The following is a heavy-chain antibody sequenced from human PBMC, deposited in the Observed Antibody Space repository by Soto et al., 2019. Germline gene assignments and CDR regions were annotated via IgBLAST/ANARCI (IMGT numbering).Heavy chain of an antibody. CDR3: ARVYYYGSGSYNYYYYGFDV. D-gene: IGHD3-10*01. V-gene: IGHV4-34*01. CDR1: GGSFSGYY. J-gene: IGHJ6*02. Sequence: SETLSLTCSVYGGSFSGYYWSWIRQPPGKGLEWIGEINHSGSTNYNPSLKSRVTISVDTSKNQFSLKLSSVTAADTAVYYCARVYYYGSGSYNYYYYGFDVWGQGTTVTVFS. CDR2: INHSGST.